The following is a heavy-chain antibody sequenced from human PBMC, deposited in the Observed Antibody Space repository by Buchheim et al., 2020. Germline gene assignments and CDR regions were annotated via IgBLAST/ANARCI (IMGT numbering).Heavy chain of an antibody. D-gene: IGHD3-10*01. Sequence: QVQLVESGGGVVQPGRSLRLSCAASGFTFSSYGMHWVRQAPGKGLEWVAVIWYDGSNKYYADSVKGRFTISRDNSKNTLYLQMNSLRAEDTAVYYWARFWFGRKYGMDVWGQGTT. J-gene: IGHJ6*02. V-gene: IGHV3-33*01. CDR1: GFTFSSYG. CDR2: IWYDGSNK. CDR3: ARFWFGRKYGMDV.